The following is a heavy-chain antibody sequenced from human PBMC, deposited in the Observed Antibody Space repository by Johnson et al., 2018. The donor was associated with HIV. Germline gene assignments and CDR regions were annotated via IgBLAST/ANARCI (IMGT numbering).Heavy chain of an antibody. J-gene: IGHJ3*02. Sequence: QVQLVESGGGVVQPGGSLRLSCAASGFSFNSYGMHWVRQAPGKGLEWVAVISHDGSNKYYADSVKGQFTISRDNSKNTLYLQMNSLRAEDTAVYYCATRYYHPYSKEIAAFDIWGQGTMVTVSS. D-gene: IGHD2-15*01. CDR3: ATRYYHPYSKEIAAFDI. V-gene: IGHV3-30*19. CDR1: GFSFNSYG. CDR2: ISHDGSNK.